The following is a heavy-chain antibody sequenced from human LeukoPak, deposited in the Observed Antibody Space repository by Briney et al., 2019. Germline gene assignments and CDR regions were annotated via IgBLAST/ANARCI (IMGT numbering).Heavy chain of an antibody. CDR2: FDPEDGET. Sequence: ASVKVSCKVSGYTLTELSMHWVRQAPGKGLEWMGGFDPEDGETIYAQKFQGRVTMTEDTSTDTAYMELSSLRSEDTAVYHCATRWLAPRYYYYGMDVWGQGTTVTVSS. CDR3: ATRWLAPRYYYYGMDV. J-gene: IGHJ6*02. V-gene: IGHV1-24*01. CDR1: GYTLTELS. D-gene: IGHD6-19*01.